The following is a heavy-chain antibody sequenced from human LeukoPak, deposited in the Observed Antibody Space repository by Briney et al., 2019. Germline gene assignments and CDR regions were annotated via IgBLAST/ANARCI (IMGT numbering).Heavy chain of an antibody. CDR3: AKGLIVGANRPFDY. J-gene: IGHJ4*02. Sequence: GGSLRLSCAASGFTFSSYGMHWVRQAPGKGLEWVAFIRYDGSNKYYADSVKGRFTISRDNSKNTLYLQMNSLRAEDTAVYYCAKGLIVGANRPFDYWGQGTLVTVSS. D-gene: IGHD1-26*01. V-gene: IGHV3-30*02. CDR2: IRYDGSNK. CDR1: GFTFSSYG.